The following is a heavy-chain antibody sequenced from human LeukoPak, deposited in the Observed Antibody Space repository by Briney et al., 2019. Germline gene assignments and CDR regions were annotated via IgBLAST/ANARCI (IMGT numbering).Heavy chain of an antibody. D-gene: IGHD3-22*01. CDR2: IYYSGST. CDR1: GGSISSGGYY. J-gene: IGHJ3*02. Sequence: SQTLSLTCTVSGGSISSGGYYWSWIRQHPGKGLEWIGYIYYSGSTYYNPSLKSRVTISVDTSKNQFSLKLSSVTAADTAVYYCARHSKIATDAFDIWGQGTMVTVSS. V-gene: IGHV4-31*03. CDR3: ARHSKIATDAFDI.